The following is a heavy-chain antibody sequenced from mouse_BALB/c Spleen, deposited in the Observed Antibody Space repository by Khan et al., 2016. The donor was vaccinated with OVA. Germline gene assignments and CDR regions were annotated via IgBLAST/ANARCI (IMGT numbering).Heavy chain of an antibody. Sequence: VQLQQSGPELVKPGASVKMSCKASGYTFTTYIIHWVKQKPGQGPEWIGYINPDNDSAKYNEKFKGNVTLTSDRSSTTAFMEFSSLTSEDSAVYYCARPAYYGNYADYWGQGTALTVSS. J-gene: IGHJ2*01. V-gene: IGHV1S136*01. CDR1: GYTFTTYI. D-gene: IGHD2-10*01. CDR3: ARPAYYGNYADY. CDR2: INPDNDSA.